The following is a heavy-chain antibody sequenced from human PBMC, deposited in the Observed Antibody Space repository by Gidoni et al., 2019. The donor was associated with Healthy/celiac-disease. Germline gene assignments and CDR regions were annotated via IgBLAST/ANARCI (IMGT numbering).Heavy chain of an antibody. V-gene: IGHV3-23*01. CDR1: GFPFSSYA. CDR2: ISGSGGST. J-gene: IGHJ4*02. D-gene: IGHD3-10*01. CDR3: AKALNGFGVFRVIDY. Sequence: EVQLLESGGGLVQPGGSLRLSCAASGFPFSSYAMSWVRQAPGKGLEWVSAISGSGGSTYYADSVKGRFTISRDNSKNTLYLQMNSLRAEDTAVYYCAKALNGFGVFRVIDYWGQGTLVTVSS.